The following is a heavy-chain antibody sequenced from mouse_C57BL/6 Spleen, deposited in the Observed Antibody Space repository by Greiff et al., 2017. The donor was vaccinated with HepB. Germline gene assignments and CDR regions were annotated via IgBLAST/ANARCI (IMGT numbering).Heavy chain of an antibody. CDR1: GYTFTSYW. CDR2: IDPNSGGT. J-gene: IGHJ4*01. V-gene: IGHV1-72*01. Sequence: QVQLKQPGAELVKPGASVKLSCKASGYTFTSYWMHWVKQRPGRGLEWIGRIDPNSGGTKYNEKFKSKATLTVDKPSSTAYMQLSSLTSEDSAVYYCARSGNDGYPYYYAMDYWGQGTSVTVSS. D-gene: IGHD2-3*01. CDR3: ARSGNDGYPYYYAMDY.